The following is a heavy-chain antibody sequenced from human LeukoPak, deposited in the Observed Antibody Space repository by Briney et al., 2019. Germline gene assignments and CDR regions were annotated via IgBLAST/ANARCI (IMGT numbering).Heavy chain of an antibody. D-gene: IGHD6-13*01. V-gene: IGHV1-8*01. Sequence: ASVKVSCKASGYIFTNYDISWVRQATGQGLEWMGWMSPNSGNTGYAQKFQGRVTMTRNTSISTAYMELSSLRSEDTAVYYCARGRGSRSMDVWGQGTTVSVSS. CDR1: GYIFTNYD. CDR2: MSPNSGNT. CDR3: ARGRGSRSMDV. J-gene: IGHJ6*02.